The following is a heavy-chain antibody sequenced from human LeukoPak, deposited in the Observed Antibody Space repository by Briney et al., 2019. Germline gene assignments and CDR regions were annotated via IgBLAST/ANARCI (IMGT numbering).Heavy chain of an antibody. J-gene: IGHJ4*02. V-gene: IGHV3-30*03. Sequence: GGSLRLSCAASGFTFSSYGMHWVRQAPGKGLEWVAVISYDGSNKYYADSVKGRFTISRDNSKNTLYLHMRSLRAEDTAVYYCVGYCSTTSCLYDYWGQGTLVTVSS. CDR2: ISYDGSNK. D-gene: IGHD2-2*01. CDR1: GFTFSSYG. CDR3: VGYCSTTSCLYDY.